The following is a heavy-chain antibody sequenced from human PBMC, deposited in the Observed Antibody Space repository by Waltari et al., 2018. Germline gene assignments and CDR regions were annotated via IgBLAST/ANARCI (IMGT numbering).Heavy chain of an antibody. CDR1: GYTFTSYY. Sequence: QVQLVQSGAEVKKPGASVKVSCKASGYTFTSYYMHWVRQAPGQGLEWMGKIKPTGGSTSYGQKFQGRVTMTRDTATSTVHMGLGSRGSEDTAVYYWKSCYKDYWGQGTLVSVSS. D-gene: IGHD3-10*01. CDR2: IKPTGGST. V-gene: IGHV1-46*01. CDR3: KSCYKDY. J-gene: IGHJ4*02.